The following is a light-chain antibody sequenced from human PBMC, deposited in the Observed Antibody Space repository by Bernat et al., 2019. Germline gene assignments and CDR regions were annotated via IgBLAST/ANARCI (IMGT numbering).Light chain of an antibody. J-gene: IGKJ3*01. CDR3: QQSYSTPRVT. CDR1: QSISSY. Sequence: DIQMTQSPSSLSASVGDRVTITCRASQSISSYLNWYQQKPGKAPKLLIYAASSLQSGVPSRFNGSGSGTDFTLTISSLQPEAFATYYCQQSYSTPRVTFGPGTKVDIK. V-gene: IGKV1-39*01. CDR2: AAS.